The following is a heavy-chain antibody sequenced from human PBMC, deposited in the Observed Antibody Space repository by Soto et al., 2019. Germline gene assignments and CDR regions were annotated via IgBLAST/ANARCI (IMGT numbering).Heavy chain of an antibody. CDR3: ARGESGYSYDPNWFDP. J-gene: IGHJ5*02. D-gene: IGHD5-18*01. Sequence: SETLSLTWTVSGGSISSSSYCWGWIRQPPGKGLEWIGSIYYSGSTYYNPSLKSRVTISVDTSKNQFSLKLSSVTAADTAVYYCARGESGYSYDPNWFDPWGQGTLVTVSS. V-gene: IGHV4-39*07. CDR1: GGSISSSSYC. CDR2: IYYSGST.